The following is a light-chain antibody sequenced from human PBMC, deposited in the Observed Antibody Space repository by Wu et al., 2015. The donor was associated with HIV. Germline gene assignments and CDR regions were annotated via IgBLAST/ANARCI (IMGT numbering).Light chain of an antibody. CDR2: GPS. J-gene: IGKJ2*01. CDR1: QSVDNRY. V-gene: IGKV3-20*01. CDR3: QQYDISPNT. Sequence: EVVLTQSPDTLSLSPGERATLSCRASQSVDNRYLAWYQQKPGQAPRLLIYGPSTRATGVPDRFIGSGSGTDFTLTISGLEPGDFAVYYCQQYDISPNTFGPGPSWRSN.